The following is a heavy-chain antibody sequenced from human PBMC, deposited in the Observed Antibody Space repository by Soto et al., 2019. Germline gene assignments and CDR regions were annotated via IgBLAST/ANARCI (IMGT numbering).Heavy chain of an antibody. J-gene: IGHJ4*02. CDR3: ARGGYSGYAH. CDR1: GGSFSGYY. Sequence: QVQLQQWGAGLLKPSETLSLTCAVYGGSFSGYYWSWIRQPPGKGLEWIGEINHSGSTNYNPSLKSRVTRSVDTSKNQFSLKLSSVTAADTAVYYCARGGYSGYAHWGQGTLVTVSS. D-gene: IGHD5-12*01. V-gene: IGHV4-34*01. CDR2: INHSGST.